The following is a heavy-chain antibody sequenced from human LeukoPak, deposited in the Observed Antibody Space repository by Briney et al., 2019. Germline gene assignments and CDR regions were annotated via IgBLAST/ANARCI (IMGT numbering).Heavy chain of an antibody. CDR1: GFVFSSYE. D-gene: IGHD2-21*02. CDR3: ASAVGYCGGDCYSDY. J-gene: IGHJ4*02. V-gene: IGHV3-48*03. Sequence: GGSLRLSCGASGFVFSSYEMNWVRQAPGKGLEWISCISSSGATIHYADSVKGRFTISRDNAKNSLYLQMNSLRADDTAVYYCASAVGYCGGDCYSDYWGQGTLVTVSS. CDR2: ISSSGATI.